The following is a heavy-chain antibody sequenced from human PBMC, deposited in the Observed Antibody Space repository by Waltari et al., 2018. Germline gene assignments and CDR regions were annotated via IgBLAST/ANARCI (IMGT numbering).Heavy chain of an antibody. CDR1: GGSISSS. CDR2: NYYSGST. Sequence: QLQLQESGPGLVKPSETLSLTCTVSGGSISSSNYYSGSTYYNPSLKSRVTISVDTSKNQFSLKLSSVTAADTAVYYCARGDTIFGSTYGAFDIWGQGTMVTVSS. J-gene: IGHJ3*02. V-gene: IGHV4-39*07. CDR3: ARGDTIFGSTYGAFDI. D-gene: IGHD3-3*01.